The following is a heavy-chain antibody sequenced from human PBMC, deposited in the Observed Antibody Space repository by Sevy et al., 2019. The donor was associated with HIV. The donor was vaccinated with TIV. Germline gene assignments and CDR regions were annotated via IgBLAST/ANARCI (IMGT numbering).Heavy chain of an antibody. CDR1: GGSFSGYY. CDR2: INHSGST. D-gene: IGHD3-10*01. CDR3: ARGGRTRFYYGSGSLPYNWFDP. Sequence: SELSLTCAVYGGSFSGYYWCWLRQPPGRGREWRVEINHSGSTNYNPSLKSRVTISVDTSKNQFSLKLSSVTAADTAVYYCARGGRTRFYYGSGSLPYNWFDPWGQGTLVTVSS. J-gene: IGHJ5*02. V-gene: IGHV4-34*01.